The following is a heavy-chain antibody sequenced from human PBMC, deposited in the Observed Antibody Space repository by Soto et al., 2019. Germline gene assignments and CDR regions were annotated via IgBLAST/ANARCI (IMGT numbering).Heavy chain of an antibody. CDR2: ISAYNGNT. CDR1: GYTFTSYG. D-gene: IGHD3-3*01. Sequence: ASVKVSCKASGYTFTSYGISWVRQAPGQGLEWMGWISAYNGNTNYAQKLQGRVTMTTDTSTSTAYMELRSLRSDDTAVYYCARVALRFLEWLLPDGMDVWGQGTTVTVSS. J-gene: IGHJ6*02. CDR3: ARVALRFLEWLLPDGMDV. V-gene: IGHV1-18*01.